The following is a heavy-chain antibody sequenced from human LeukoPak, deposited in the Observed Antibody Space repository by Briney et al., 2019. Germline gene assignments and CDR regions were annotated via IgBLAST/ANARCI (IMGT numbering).Heavy chain of an antibody. J-gene: IGHJ4*02. CDR3: ARQRGYDSSGTGSFDF. D-gene: IGHD3-22*01. CDR2: IFYSGST. V-gene: IGHV4-31*03. CDR1: GGSISSSSYY. Sequence: KPSETLSLTCTVSGGSISSSSYYWTWIRQHPGKGLEWIGYIFYSGSTNYNPSLASRISMSVDTSRNEFSLRLNSVTSADTAVYYCARQRGYDSSGTGSFDFWGRGTLVTVSS.